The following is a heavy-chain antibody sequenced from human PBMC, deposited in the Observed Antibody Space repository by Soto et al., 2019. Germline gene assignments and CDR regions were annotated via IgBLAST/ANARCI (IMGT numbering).Heavy chain of an antibody. CDR2: MYNTGST. D-gene: IGHD2-21*02. Sequence: SETLSLTCTVSGGSISGYYWSWIRQPPGKGLEWIGYMYNTGSTVYNPSFKSRVTISVDTSKNQFSLKLNSVTAADTAVYYCARDLWGYCGTDCYPLDVWAQGTTVTVSS. V-gene: IGHV4-59*01. J-gene: IGHJ6*02. CDR1: GGSISGYY. CDR3: ARDLWGYCGTDCYPLDV.